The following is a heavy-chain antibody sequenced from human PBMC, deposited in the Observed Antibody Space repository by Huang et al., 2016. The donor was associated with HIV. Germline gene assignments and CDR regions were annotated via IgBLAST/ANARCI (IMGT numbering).Heavy chain of an antibody. D-gene: IGHD5-12*01. CDR1: GGSVSSHY. J-gene: IGHJ4*02. V-gene: IGHV4-59*02. CDR2: ISYSGGT. Sequence: QVQLQESGPGLVKPSETLSLTCTASGGSVSSHYWTWIRQTHGKGLAWIGRISYSGGTNYNPSLKSRVTISLDTSKNLFSLNLNSVTAADTAIYYGATGTLATSFYYFDYWGQGTLVTVSS. CDR3: ATGTLATSFYYFDY.